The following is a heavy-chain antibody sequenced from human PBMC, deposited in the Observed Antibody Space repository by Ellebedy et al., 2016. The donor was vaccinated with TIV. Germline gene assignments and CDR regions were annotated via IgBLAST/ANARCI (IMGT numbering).Heavy chain of an antibody. CDR3: AREPYDILTGRSNSFDF. V-gene: IGHV1-2*02. CDR2: INPNSGDT. Sequence: ASVKVSCKASGYTFTGYFIQWVRQAPGQGLEWMGWINPNSGDTNYAQKFQGRVTMTRDTSISTAYMELSRLRSDDTAVYYCAREPYDILTGRSNSFDFWGQGTLVTVSS. J-gene: IGHJ4*02. D-gene: IGHD3-9*01. CDR1: GYTFTGYF.